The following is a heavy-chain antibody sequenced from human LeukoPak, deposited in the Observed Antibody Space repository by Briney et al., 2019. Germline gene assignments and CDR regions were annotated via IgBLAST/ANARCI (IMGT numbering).Heavy chain of an antibody. CDR1: GFTFNEFW. J-gene: IGHJ4*02. D-gene: IGHD6-25*01. CDR3: ARESEAAGTYYLDH. CDR2: IHKDGLHT. Sequence: GGSLRLSCAASGFTFNEFWMHWVRQVPGKGLMWVSRIHKDGLHTWYADSMKGRFTISRDNAENTVYLQLNSLRVEDTAVYYCARESEAAGTYYLDHWGQGNLVTVSS. V-gene: IGHV3-74*01.